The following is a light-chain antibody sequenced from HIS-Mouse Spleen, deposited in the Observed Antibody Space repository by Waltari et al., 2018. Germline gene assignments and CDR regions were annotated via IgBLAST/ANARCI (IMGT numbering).Light chain of an antibody. J-gene: IGLJ2*01. CDR3: NSRDSSGNHVV. CDR2: GKN. CDR1: SLRSYY. Sequence: SSELTQDHAVSVALGQTVRITCQGDSLRSYYASWYQQKPGQAPVLVIYGKNNRPSGIPDRFSCSSSGNTASLTITGAQAEDEADYYGNSRDSSGNHVVFGGGTKLTVL. V-gene: IGLV3-19*01.